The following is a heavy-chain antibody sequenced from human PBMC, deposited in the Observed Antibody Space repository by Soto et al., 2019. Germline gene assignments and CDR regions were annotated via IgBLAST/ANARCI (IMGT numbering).Heavy chain of an antibody. CDR3: AHRAATTDSYYFDY. V-gene: IGHV2-5*02. Sequence: QITLKESGPTLVRPSQTLTLTCTFSGFSLSTSGVGMGWIRQPPGKALEWLALIYWDDDKRYRPSLKSRLTITKDTSKNQVVLTLTNVDPVDTATYYCAHRAATTDSYYFDYWGQGTLITVSS. D-gene: IGHD1-1*01. CDR1: GFSLSTSGVG. CDR2: IYWDDDK. J-gene: IGHJ4*02.